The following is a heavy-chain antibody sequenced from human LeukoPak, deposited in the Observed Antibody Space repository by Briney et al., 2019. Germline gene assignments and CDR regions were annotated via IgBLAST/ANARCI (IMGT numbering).Heavy chain of an antibody. CDR1: GFTFSSYA. Sequence: PGGSLRLSCAASGFTFSSYAMSWVRQAPGKGLQWVSAIYGSGGEIHYGDSVKGRFTISRDNSKNTLYLQMNSLRAEDTAVYYCAKTVGSSGWHYFDHWGQGTLVTVSS. V-gene: IGHV3-23*01. CDR2: IYGSGGEI. J-gene: IGHJ4*02. CDR3: AKTVGSSGWHYFDH. D-gene: IGHD6-19*01.